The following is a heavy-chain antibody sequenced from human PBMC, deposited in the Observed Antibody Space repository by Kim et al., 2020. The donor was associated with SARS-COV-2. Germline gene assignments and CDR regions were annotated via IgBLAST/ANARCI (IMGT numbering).Heavy chain of an antibody. V-gene: IGHV3-49*02. D-gene: IGHD3-10*01. CDR3: TRVQVRGVIFRDV. Sequence: YAASVKGRFTISRDDSKSIAYLQMNSLKTEDTAVYYCTRVQVRGVIFRDVWGQGTTVTVSS. J-gene: IGHJ6*02.